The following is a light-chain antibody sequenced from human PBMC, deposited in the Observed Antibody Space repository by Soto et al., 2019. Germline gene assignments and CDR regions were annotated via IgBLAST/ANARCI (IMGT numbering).Light chain of an antibody. CDR3: AAWDDSLNDYV. CDR1: NSTIGSNT. Sequence: QSVLNQPPSAAGTPGQRVTISFFGSNSTIGSNTVNWYQQLPGTAPKLLIYSNNQRPSGVPDRFSGSKSGTSASLAISGLQSEDEADYYCAAWDDSLNDYVFGTGTKVTVL. J-gene: IGLJ1*01. CDR2: SNN. V-gene: IGLV1-44*01.